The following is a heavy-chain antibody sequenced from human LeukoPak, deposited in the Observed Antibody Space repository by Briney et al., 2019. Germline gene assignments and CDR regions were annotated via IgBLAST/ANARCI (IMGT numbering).Heavy chain of an antibody. Sequence: GGTLRLSCAASGLAFSDYGMNWVRQAPGKGLEWVSAISGSGGSTYYADSVKGRFTISRDNSKNTLYLQMNSLRAEDTAVYYCAKDRYSSSWYEGPNWFDPWGQGTLVTVSS. CDR1: GLAFSDYG. D-gene: IGHD6-13*01. CDR2: ISGSGGST. J-gene: IGHJ5*02. V-gene: IGHV3-23*01. CDR3: AKDRYSSSWYEGPNWFDP.